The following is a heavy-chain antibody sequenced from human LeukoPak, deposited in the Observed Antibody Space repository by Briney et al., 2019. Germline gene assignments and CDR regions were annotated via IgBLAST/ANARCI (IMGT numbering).Heavy chain of an antibody. CDR2: ISWNSGSI. Sequence: GRSLRLSCEASGYTFDDYAMHWVRQAPGKGPEWVSGISWNSGSIGYADSVKGRFSISRDNGKNSLYLQMNSLRTEDTALYYCAKGHTYGLGESYLDIWGQGTLVSVSS. V-gene: IGHV3-9*01. CDR3: AKGHTYGLGESYLDI. D-gene: IGHD5-18*01. J-gene: IGHJ4*02. CDR1: GYTFDDYA.